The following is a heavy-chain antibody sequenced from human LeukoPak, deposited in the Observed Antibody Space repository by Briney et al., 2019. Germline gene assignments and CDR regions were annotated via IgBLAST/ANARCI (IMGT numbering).Heavy chain of an antibody. CDR2: IRYDGSNK. CDR1: GFTFNSYG. J-gene: IGHJ2*01. Sequence: GGSLRLSCAASGFTFNSYGMHWVRQAPGKGLEWVAFIRYDGSNKYYADSVKGRFTISRDNSKNTLYLQMNSLRAEDTAVYYCARAPEYYDFWSGPPLRGYFDLWGRGTLVTVSS. CDR3: ARAPEYYDFWSGPPLRGYFDL. D-gene: IGHD3-3*01. V-gene: IGHV3-30*02.